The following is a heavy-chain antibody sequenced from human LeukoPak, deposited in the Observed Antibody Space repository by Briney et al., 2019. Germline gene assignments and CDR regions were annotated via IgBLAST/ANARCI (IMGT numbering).Heavy chain of an antibody. CDR3: AKDHRASGASNSYEY. D-gene: IGHD2-2*01. Sequence: PGGSLRLSCAASGFTFSNYAMSWVRQAPGKGLEWVSAISSSGGSTYYSDSLKGRFTISRDNSKNTLYLQMNSLRAEDTAVYFCAKDHRASGASNSYEYWGQGTLVTVSS. CDR2: ISSSGGST. CDR1: GFTFSNYA. J-gene: IGHJ4*02. V-gene: IGHV3-23*01.